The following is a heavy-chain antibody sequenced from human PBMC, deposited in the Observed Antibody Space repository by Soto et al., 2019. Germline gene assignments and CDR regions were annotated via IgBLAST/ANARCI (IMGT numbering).Heavy chain of an antibody. Sequence: GGSLRLSCATSGFTFSGYAMTWVRQAPGKGLNWVSAITSGGDTFFADSVKGRFTISRDNSKNTLYLQMNSLKAEDTAVYYCAKSCRQTYYYDSSGYYPFDYWGQGTLVTVSS. CDR3: AKSCRQTYYYDSSGYYPFDY. V-gene: IGHV3-23*01. CDR1: GFTFSGYA. D-gene: IGHD3-22*01. CDR2: ITSGGDT. J-gene: IGHJ4*02.